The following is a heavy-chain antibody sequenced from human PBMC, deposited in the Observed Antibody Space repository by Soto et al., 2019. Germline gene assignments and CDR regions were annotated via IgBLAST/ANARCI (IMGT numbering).Heavy chain of an antibody. Sequence: DVQLVESGGGLVQPGRSLRLSCAASGFTFDGYAMHWVRQAPGKGLEWVSGISWNSGSIGYADSVKGRFTISRDNAKKSLYLQMNSLRVEDTALYYCAKAYFYGDYTSPFDYWGQGTLVTVAS. CDR2: ISWNSGSI. CDR1: GFTFDGYA. D-gene: IGHD4-17*01. J-gene: IGHJ4*02. CDR3: AKAYFYGDYTSPFDY. V-gene: IGHV3-9*01.